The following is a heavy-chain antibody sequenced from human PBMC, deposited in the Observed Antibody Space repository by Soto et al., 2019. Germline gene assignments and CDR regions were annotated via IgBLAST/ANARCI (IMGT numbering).Heavy chain of an antibody. CDR3: AKEEVVVRGVIITRYYYYYGMDV. D-gene: IGHD3-10*01. Sequence: ASVKVSCKVSGYTLTELSMHWVRQAPGKGLEWMGGFDPEDGETIYAQKFQGRVTMTEDTSTDTAYMELNSLRAEDTAVYYCAKEEVVVRGVIITRYYYYYGMDVWGQGTTVTVSS. V-gene: IGHV1-24*01. J-gene: IGHJ6*02. CDR1: GYTLTELS. CDR2: FDPEDGET.